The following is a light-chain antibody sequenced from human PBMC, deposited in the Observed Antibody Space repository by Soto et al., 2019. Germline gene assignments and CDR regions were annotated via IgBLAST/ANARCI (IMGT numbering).Light chain of an antibody. J-gene: IGKJ1*01. V-gene: IGKV1-39*01. Sequence: DIQMTQSPSSLSASVGDRVTITCRTSQRIGTHLNWYHGKPGKAPKLLIYAASSLQSGVPSRFSGSGSGTDFTLTISSLQPEDFATYYCQQSYSNPWTFGQGTKVEIK. CDR3: QQSYSNPWT. CDR1: QRIGTH. CDR2: AAS.